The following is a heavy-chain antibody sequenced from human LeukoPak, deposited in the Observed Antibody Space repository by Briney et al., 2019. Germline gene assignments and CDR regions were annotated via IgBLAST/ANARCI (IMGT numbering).Heavy chain of an antibody. CDR3: ARSPLVYSSGWYGNYFDY. V-gene: IGHV4-30-2*01. J-gene: IGHJ4*02. CDR1: GGSISGGGYS. CDR2: IFLSGGT. Sequence: LSLTGPVPGGSISGGGYSWSWFRKPPGKALKGMGKIFLSGGTYYNPSLKSRVTISVDRSKNQFSLKLSSVTAADTAVYYCARSPLVYSSGWYGNYFDYWGQGTLVTVSS. D-gene: IGHD6-19*01.